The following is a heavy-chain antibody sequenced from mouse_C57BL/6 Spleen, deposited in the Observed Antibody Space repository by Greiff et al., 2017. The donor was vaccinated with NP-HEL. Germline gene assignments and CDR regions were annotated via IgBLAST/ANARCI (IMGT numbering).Heavy chain of an antibody. Sequence: VQLQQSGAELVKPGASVKMSCKASGYTFTTYPIEWMKQNHGKSLEWIGNFHPYNDDTKYTEKFKGKATLTVEKSSSTVYLELSRLTSDDSSVYYCARGDYYGSSPYYYAMDYWGQGTSVTVSS. CDR1: GYTFTTYP. V-gene: IGHV1-47*01. D-gene: IGHD1-1*01. CDR3: ARGDYYGSSPYYYAMDY. CDR2: FHPYNDDT. J-gene: IGHJ4*01.